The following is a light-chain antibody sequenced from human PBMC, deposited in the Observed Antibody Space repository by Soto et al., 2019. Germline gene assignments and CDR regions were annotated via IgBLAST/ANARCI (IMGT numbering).Light chain of an antibody. J-gene: IGLJ1*01. Sequence: QSALTQSASVSGSPGQSITISCTGTSSDVGSYNLVSWYQQHPGKAPKLMIYEVSKRPSGVSNRFSGSKSGNTASLTISGLQAEDEADYYCCSYAGSSTPVIFGTGTKVTVL. CDR1: SSDVGSYNL. CDR2: EVS. V-gene: IGLV2-23*02. CDR3: CSYAGSSTPVI.